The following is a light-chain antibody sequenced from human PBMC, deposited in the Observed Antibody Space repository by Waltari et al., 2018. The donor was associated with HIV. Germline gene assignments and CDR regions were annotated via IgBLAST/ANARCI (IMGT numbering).Light chain of an antibody. CDR1: SSNIGAGYD. J-gene: IGLJ3*02. Sequence: QSVLTQPPSVSGAPGQRVTIPCTGSSSNIGAGYDVHWYQQLPGTAPKLLISGNSNRPSGVPDRFSGSKSGTSASLAITGLKAEDEADYYCQSYDSSLSGSGVFGGGTKLTVL. V-gene: IGLV1-40*01. CDR3: QSYDSSLSGSGV. CDR2: GNS.